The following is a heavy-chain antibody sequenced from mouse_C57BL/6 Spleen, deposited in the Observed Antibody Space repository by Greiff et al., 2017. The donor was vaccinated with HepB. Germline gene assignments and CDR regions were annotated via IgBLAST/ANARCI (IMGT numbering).Heavy chain of an antibody. D-gene: IGHD1-1*01. CDR2: FHPYNDDT. CDR3: AKGSYYGSISYYFDY. CDR1: CSTFTTSP. Sequence: VQLQPSGAALVKPGASVKMSCKASCSTFTTSPIEWMKQNHGKSLEWIGNFHPYNDDTKYNEKFKGKATFNVEKSSSTVYLDLNRLTSDDSAVYYCAKGSYYGSISYYFDYWGKGTTLTVSS. J-gene: IGHJ2*01. V-gene: IGHV1-47*01.